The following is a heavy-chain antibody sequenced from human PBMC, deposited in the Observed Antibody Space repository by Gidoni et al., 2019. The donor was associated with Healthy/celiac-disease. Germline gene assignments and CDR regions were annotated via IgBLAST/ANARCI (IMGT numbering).Heavy chain of an antibody. D-gene: IGHD3-16*01. V-gene: IGHV3-30-3*01. J-gene: IGHJ4*02. CDR2: ISYDGSNK. CDR3: AREGEMATTLDY. CDR1: GFTFSSDA. Sequence: QVQLVESGGGVVRPGRSLRPSCAAPGFTFSSDAMHWVRQAPGKGLEWVAVISYDGSNKYYADSVKGRFTISRDNSKNTLYLQMNSLRAEDTAVYYCAREGEMATTLDYWGQGTLVTASS.